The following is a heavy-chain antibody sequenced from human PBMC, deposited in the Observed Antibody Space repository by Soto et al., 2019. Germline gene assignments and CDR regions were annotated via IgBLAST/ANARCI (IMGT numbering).Heavy chain of an antibody. CDR2: IYYSGST. J-gene: IGHJ6*02. D-gene: IGHD6-13*01. V-gene: IGHV4-31*03. CDR3: ARDLQAAAGDYGMDV. Sequence: PSETLSLTCTVSGGSISSGGYYWSWIRQHPGKGLEWIGYIYYSGSTYYNPSLKSRVTISVDTSKNQFSLKLSSVTAADTAVYYCARDLQAAAGDYGMDVWGQGTTVTVSS. CDR1: GGSISSGGYY.